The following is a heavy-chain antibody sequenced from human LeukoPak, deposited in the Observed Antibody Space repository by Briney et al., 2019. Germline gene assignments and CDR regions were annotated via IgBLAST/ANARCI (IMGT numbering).Heavy chain of an antibody. J-gene: IGHJ4*02. CDR2: INGDGSNT. CDR3: VRAYDY. V-gene: IGHV3-74*01. Sequence: PGGSLRLSCAASGFTFSNYWMHWVRQAPGKGLVWVSRINGDGSNTGYADSVKGRFTISRDNAKNTLYLQMDSLKAEDAAVYFCVRAYDYWGQGTLVTVSS. CDR1: GFTFSNYW.